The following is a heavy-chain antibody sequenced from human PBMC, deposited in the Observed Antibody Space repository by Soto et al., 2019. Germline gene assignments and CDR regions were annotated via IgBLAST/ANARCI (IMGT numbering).Heavy chain of an antibody. Sequence: EVQLLESGGGLVQPGGSLQLSCTASGFTFSRFAMNWVRQTPGKGLQWISTITKSGDTTYYADSVKGRITISRDNSENTLFLQMDSLRAEDTAVNYCANGQKRVTVSGVVTGNYLNDWGQGILVTASS. V-gene: IGHV3-23*01. D-gene: IGHD3-3*01. J-gene: IGHJ4*02. CDR3: ANGQKRVTVSGVVTGNYLND. CDR1: GFTFSRFA. CDR2: ITKSGDTT.